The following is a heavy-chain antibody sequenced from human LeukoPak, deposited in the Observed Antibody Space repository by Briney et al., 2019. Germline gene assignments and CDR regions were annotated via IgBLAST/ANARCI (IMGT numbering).Heavy chain of an antibody. Sequence: SETLSLTCTVSGGSISSSSYYWGWIRQPPGKGLEWIGSIYYSGSTYYNPSLKSRVTISVGTSKNQFSLKLSSVTAADTAVYYCARGRGRWLVRSGMDVWGQGTTVTVSS. D-gene: IGHD6-19*01. CDR3: ARGRGRWLVRSGMDV. J-gene: IGHJ6*02. CDR1: GGSISSSSYY. V-gene: IGHV4-39*07. CDR2: IYYSGST.